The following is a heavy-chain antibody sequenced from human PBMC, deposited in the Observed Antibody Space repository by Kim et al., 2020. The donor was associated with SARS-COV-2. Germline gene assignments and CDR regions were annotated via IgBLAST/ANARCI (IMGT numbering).Heavy chain of an antibody. V-gene: IGHV4-34*01. Sequence: NPSLQSRVTISVDTSTNQFSLKLSSVTAADTAVYYCARGRGDILTGGLGYWGQGTLVTVSS. D-gene: IGHD3-9*01. J-gene: IGHJ4*02. CDR3: ARGRGDILTGGLGY.